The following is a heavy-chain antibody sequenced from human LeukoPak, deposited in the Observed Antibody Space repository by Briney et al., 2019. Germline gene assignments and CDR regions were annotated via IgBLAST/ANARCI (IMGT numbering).Heavy chain of an antibody. D-gene: IGHD3-22*01. J-gene: IGHJ4*02. CDR2: IYYSGIT. CDR3: ARKFYDTSGFYPYYFDY. CDR1: GGSISSYY. V-gene: IGHV4-59*08. Sequence: SETLSLTCTVSGGSISSYYWSWVRQPPGKGLEWIGFIYYSGITDYNPSLKSRVTISVDTSKNQFSLKLSSVTAADTAVYYCARKFYDTSGFYPYYFDYWGQGTLVTVSS.